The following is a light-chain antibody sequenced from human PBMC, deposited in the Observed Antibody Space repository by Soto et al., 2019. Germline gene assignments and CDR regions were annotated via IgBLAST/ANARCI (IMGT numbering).Light chain of an antibody. CDR3: CSYTSSSTPWG. Sequence: QSALTQPASVSGTPGESIPISCTGNSSDFCGYNYVSWYQQHAGKSPNLMIYDVSDRPSGVSNRFPASKSGNTASLTISGLQAEDEADYYCCSYTSSSTPWGFGTGPKVTVL. V-gene: IGLV2-14*03. CDR2: DVS. CDR1: SSDFCGYNY. J-gene: IGLJ1*01.